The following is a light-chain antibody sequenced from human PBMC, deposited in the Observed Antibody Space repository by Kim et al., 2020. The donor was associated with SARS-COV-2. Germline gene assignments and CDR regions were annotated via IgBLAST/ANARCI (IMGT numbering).Light chain of an antibody. Sequence: ATIHCRSSQSVLSISDNKNCLAWYQQKPGQPPKLLIYWASTRESGVPDRFSGSGSGTDFTLTISSLQAEDVAIYYCQQYYGTPPAFGQGTKVDIK. J-gene: IGKJ1*01. V-gene: IGKV4-1*01. CDR1: QSVLSISDNKNC. CDR3: QQYYGTPPA. CDR2: WAS.